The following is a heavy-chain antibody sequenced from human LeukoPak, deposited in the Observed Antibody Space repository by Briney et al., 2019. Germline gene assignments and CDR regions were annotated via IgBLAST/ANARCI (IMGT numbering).Heavy chain of an antibody. CDR1: GYMFTGYY. J-gene: IGHJ3*02. V-gene: IGHV1-2*06. Sequence: GASVKVSCKASGYMFTGYYMHWVRQAPGQGLEWMGRINPNSGGTDYAQKFQGRVTMTRDTSISTVYMEPSRLRSDDTAVYYCARAGFTIVVPGAIYFDGFDIWGQGTTVTVSS. CDR2: INPNSGGT. D-gene: IGHD2-2*01. CDR3: ARAGFTIVVPGAIYFDGFDI.